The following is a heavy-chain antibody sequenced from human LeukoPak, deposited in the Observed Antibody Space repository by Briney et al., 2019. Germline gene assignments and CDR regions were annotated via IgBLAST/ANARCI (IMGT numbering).Heavy chain of an antibody. V-gene: IGHV4-61*08. D-gene: IGHD3-3*01. CDR1: GGSISSGDYS. Sequence: SSETLSLTCAVSGGSISSGDYSWSWIRQPPGKGLEWIGYIYYSGSTNYNPSLKSRVTISVDTSKNQFSLKLSSVTAADTAVYYCASTYYDFWSGYFYWGQGTLVTVSS. CDR2: IYYSGST. CDR3: ASTYYDFWSGYFY. J-gene: IGHJ4*02.